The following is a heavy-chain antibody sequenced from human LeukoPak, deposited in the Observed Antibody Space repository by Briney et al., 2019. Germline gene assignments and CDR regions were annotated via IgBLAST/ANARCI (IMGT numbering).Heavy chain of an antibody. CDR3: ARGRYYGMDV. J-gene: IGHJ6*02. CDR1: GFTFSTFW. CDR2: INSDGSST. Sequence: GGSLRLSCAASGFTFSTFWMHWVRQAPGKGLVWVSGINSDGSSTTYADSVKGRFTISRDNAKNTLYLQMNNLRAEDTAVYYCARGRYYGMDVWGQGTTVTVSS. V-gene: IGHV3-74*03.